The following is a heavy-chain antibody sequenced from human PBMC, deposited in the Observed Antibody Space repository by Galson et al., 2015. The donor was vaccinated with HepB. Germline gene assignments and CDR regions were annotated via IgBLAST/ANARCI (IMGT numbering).Heavy chain of an antibody. CDR2: ISYDGSNK. V-gene: IGHV3-30*03. J-gene: IGHJ4*02. CDR1: GFTFSSYG. CDR3: ARGGPSPGVDYYFDY. Sequence: SLRLSCAASGFTFSSYGMHWVRQAPGKGLEWVAVISYDGSNKYYADSVKGRFTISRDNSKNTLYLQMNSLRAEDTAVYYCARGGPSPGVDYYFDYWGQGTLVTVSS. D-gene: IGHD3-3*01.